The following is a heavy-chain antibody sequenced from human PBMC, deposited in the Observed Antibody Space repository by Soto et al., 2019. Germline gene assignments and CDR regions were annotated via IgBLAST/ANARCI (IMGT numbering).Heavy chain of an antibody. J-gene: IGHJ4*02. CDR3: ARGRYGDY. V-gene: IGHV1-18*01. CDR1: GYTFTSYG. CDR2: ISAHNGNT. D-gene: IGHD1-1*01. Sequence: QVHLVQSGAEMKKPGASVKVSCKASGYTFTSYGITWVRQAPGQGLEWMGWISAHNGNTDYAQKLQGRVIVTRDTSTSTAYMDLRSLRSDDTAAYYCARGRYGDYWGQGALVTVPS.